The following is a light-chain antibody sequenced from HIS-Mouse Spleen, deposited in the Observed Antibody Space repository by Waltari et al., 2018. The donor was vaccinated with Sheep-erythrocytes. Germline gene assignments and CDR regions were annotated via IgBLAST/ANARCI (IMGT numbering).Light chain of an antibody. CDR2: DDS. J-gene: IGLJ2*01. V-gene: IGLV3-21*03. CDR1: NIGSKS. Sequence: SYVLTQPPSVSVAPGKTARITCGGTNIGSKSVHWYQQKPGQAPVLVVYDDSDRPSGMPERFSGSNSGNTATLTISRVEAGDEADYYGQVCDSSSDHVVFGGGTKLTVL. CDR3: QVCDSSSDHVV.